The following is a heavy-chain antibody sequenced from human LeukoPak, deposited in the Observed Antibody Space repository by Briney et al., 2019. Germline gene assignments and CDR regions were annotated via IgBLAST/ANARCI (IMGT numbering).Heavy chain of an antibody. D-gene: IGHD6-6*01. CDR1: GGSFSGYY. CDR2: INHSGST. Sequence: TSETLSLTCAVYGGSFSGYYWSWIRQPPGKGLEWIGEINHSGSTNYNPSLKSRVTISVDTSKNQFSLKLSSVTAADTAVYYCARDEDSSSFDYWGQGTLVTVSS. CDR3: ARDEDSSSFDY. J-gene: IGHJ4*02. V-gene: IGHV4-34*01.